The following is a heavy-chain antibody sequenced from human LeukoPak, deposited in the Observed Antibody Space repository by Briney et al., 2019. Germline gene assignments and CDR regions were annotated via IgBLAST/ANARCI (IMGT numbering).Heavy chain of an antibody. Sequence: SETLSLTCTVSGGSISSGDYYWSWIRRPPGKGLEWIGYIYYSGSTYYNPSLKSRVTISVDTSKNQFSLKLSSVTAADTAVYYCARVPPPGATTMYYYYGMDVWGQGTTVTVSS. V-gene: IGHV4-30-4*01. CDR2: IYYSGST. CDR1: GGSISSGDYY. J-gene: IGHJ6*02. CDR3: ARVPPPGATTMYYYYGMDV. D-gene: IGHD1-26*01.